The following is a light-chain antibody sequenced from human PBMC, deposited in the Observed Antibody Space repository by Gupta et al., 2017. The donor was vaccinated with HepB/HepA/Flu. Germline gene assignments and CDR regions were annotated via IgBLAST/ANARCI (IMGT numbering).Light chain of an antibody. CDR3: QAWDSSSVI. V-gene: IGLV3-1*01. CDR1: KLGDKN. J-gene: IGLJ2*01. CDR2: QDR. Sequence: SYELTQPPSVSVSPGQTASITCSGDKLGDKNVCWYQQKSGQSPVLVICQDRKRPSGIPDRFSGSNSGNTATLTISGSRAMDEADYYCQAWDSSSVIFGRVTKLTVL.